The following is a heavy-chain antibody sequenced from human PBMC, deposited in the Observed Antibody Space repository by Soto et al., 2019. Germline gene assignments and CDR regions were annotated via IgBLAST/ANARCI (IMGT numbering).Heavy chain of an antibody. V-gene: IGHV3-53*01. CDR2: IYSGGST. CDR3: ASTGLYYDILTGYTLPVDYYGMDV. CDR1: GFTVSSNY. J-gene: IGHJ6*02. Sequence: GGSLRLSCAASGFTVSSNYMSWVRQAPGKGLEWVSVIYSGGSTYYADSVKGRFTISRDNSKNTLYLQMNSLRAEDTAVYYCASTGLYYDILTGYTLPVDYYGMDVWGQGTTVTVSS. D-gene: IGHD3-9*01.